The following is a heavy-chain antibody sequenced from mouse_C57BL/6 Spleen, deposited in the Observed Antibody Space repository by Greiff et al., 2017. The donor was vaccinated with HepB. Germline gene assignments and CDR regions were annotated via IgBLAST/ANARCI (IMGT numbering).Heavy chain of an antibody. CDR3: ARWITTVVAGDYFDY. V-gene: IGHV1-18*01. J-gene: IGHJ2*01. CDR2: INPNNGGT. Sequence: VQLQQSGPELVKPGASVKIPCKASGYTFTDYNMDWVKQSHGKSLEWIGDINPNNGGTIYNQKFKGKATLTVDKSSSTAYMELRSLTSEDTAVYYWARWITTVVAGDYFDYWGQGTTLTVSS. D-gene: IGHD1-1*01. CDR1: GYTFTDYN.